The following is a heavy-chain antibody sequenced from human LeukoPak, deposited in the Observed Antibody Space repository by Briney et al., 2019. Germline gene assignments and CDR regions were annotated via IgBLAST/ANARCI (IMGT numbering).Heavy chain of an antibody. CDR3: ARGRGYSGYDSKILDY. D-gene: IGHD5-12*01. CDR1: GYTFTSYG. V-gene: IGHV1-46*01. Sequence: ASVKVSCKASGYTFTSYGISWVRQAPGQGLEWMGIINPSGGSTSYAQKFQDRVTMARDTSTSTFYMELSSLRSEDTAVYYCARGRGYSGYDSKILDYWGQGTLVTASS. CDR2: INPSGGST. J-gene: IGHJ4*02.